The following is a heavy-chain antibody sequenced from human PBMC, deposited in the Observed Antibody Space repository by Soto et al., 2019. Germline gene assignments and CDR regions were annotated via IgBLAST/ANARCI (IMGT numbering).Heavy chain of an antibody. J-gene: IGHJ4*02. CDR2: TRNKPNSYTT. V-gene: IGHV3-72*01. CDR3: ARKAYSYGYDDY. Sequence: EVQLVESGGGLVQPGGSLRLSCAASGFTFSDHYMDWVRQAPGKGLEWVGRTRNKPNSYTTEYAASVKGRFTISRDDSKNSLYLQMNSLKTEDTDVYYCARKAYSYGYDDYWGQGTLVTVSS. CDR1: GFTFSDHY. D-gene: IGHD5-18*01.